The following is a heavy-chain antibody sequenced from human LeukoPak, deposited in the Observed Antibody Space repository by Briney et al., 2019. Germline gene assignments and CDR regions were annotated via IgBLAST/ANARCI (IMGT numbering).Heavy chain of an antibody. J-gene: IGHJ4*02. CDR3: TRSYYGSGSYYDYFDY. Sequence: PGRSLRLSCTASGFTFGDYAMSWFRQAPGKGLEWVGFIRSKAYGGTTEYAASVKGRFTISRDDSKSIAYLQMNSLKTEDTAVYYCTRSYYGSGSYYDYFDYWGQGTLVTVSS. CDR2: IRSKAYGGTT. D-gene: IGHD3-10*01. V-gene: IGHV3-49*03. CDR1: GFTFGDYA.